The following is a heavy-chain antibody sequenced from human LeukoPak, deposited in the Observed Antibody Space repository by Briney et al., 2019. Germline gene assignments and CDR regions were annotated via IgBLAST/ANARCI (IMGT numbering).Heavy chain of an antibody. J-gene: IGHJ4*02. CDR3: AREVYYDFWSGYPDY. CDR1: GVSISSSSSY. D-gene: IGHD3-3*01. V-gene: IGHV4-39*02. Sequence: SETLSLTCAVSGVSISSSSSYWGWIRQPPGKGLEWIGNIYYSGSTYYNPSLKSRVTISVDTSKNQFCLKLNSVTAADTAVYYCAREVYYDFWSGYPDYWGQGTLVTVSS. CDR2: IYYSGST.